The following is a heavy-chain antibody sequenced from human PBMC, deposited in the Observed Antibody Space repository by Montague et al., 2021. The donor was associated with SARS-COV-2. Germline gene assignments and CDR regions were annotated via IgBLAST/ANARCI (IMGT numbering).Heavy chain of an antibody. CDR1: GGSFSGYY. J-gene: IGHJ3*02. V-gene: IGHV4-34*01. CDR3: ARDILSSGYYYLAFAI. Sequence: SETLSLTCAVYGGSFSGYYWSWIRQPPGKGLEWIGEINHKGNTTYNPSLKSRVTISVDTSKNQLSLKLSSVTAADTAVYYCARDILSSGYYYLAFAIWGQGTMVT. CDR2: INHKGNT. D-gene: IGHD3-22*01.